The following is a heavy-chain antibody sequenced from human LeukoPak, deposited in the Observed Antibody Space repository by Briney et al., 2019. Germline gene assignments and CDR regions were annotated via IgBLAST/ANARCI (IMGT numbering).Heavy chain of an antibody. V-gene: IGHV2-5*02. Sequence: GPTXXNPTQTLTLTCTLSGFSIPSPGVNVGWIRQPPGKALEWLTVIPWDDGKRYSPYMKTRLTVTKETSHTHVILHMSNMXXXXTXXXXXXXXXMVXXAXDVWGQGTXVTVSS. CDR1: GFSIPSPGVN. J-gene: IGHJ3*01. CDR3: XXXXMVXXAXDV. CDR2: IPWDDGK. D-gene: IGHD2-8*01.